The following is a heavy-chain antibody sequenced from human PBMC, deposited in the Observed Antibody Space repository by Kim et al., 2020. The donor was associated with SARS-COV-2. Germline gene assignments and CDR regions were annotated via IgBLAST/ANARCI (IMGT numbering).Heavy chain of an antibody. J-gene: IGHJ4*01. D-gene: IGHD2-15*01. V-gene: IGHV4-39*01. Sequence: SETLSLTCTVSGGSISSSSYYWGWIRQPPGXXXEWXXXIYYSGSTYYNPSLKSRXTISVXPSKXXFSLKLSSVTAADTXVYYXARHIXHGGXXYWGXXTLVXGSS. CDR1: GGSISSSSYY. CDR2: IYYSGST. CDR3: ARHIXHGGXXY.